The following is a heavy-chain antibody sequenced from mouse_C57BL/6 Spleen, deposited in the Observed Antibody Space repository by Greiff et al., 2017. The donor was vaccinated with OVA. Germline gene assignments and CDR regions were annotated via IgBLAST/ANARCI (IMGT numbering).Heavy chain of an antibody. V-gene: IGHV3-6*01. Sequence: EVKLLESGPGLVKPSQSLSLTCSVTGYSITSGYYWNWIRQFPGNKLEWMGYISYDGSNNYNPSLKNRISITRDTSKNQFFLKLNSVTTEDTATYYCARGKIITTVVADWYFDVWGTGTTVTVSS. CDR2: ISYDGSN. J-gene: IGHJ1*03. D-gene: IGHD1-1*01. CDR1: GYSITSGYY. CDR3: ARGKIITTVVADWYFDV.